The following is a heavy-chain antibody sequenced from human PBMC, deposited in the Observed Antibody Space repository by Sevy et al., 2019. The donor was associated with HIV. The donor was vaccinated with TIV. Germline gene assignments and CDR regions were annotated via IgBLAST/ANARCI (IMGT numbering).Heavy chain of an antibody. D-gene: IGHD3-10*01. CDR3: TRHGILPYGSGKAFDI. Sequence: GGSLRLSCVGSGFIFSNYDMHWVRHRTGKGLEWVASIGTLADTFYPDSVKGRFTISRENAKNSLFLQMNDLRVGDTAVYFCTRHGILPYGSGKAFDIWGRGTTVTVSS. CDR1: GFIFSNYD. V-gene: IGHV3-13*01. CDR2: IGTLADT. J-gene: IGHJ3*02.